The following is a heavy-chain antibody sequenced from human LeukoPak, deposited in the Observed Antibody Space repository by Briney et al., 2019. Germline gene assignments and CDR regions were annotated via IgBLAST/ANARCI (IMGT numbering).Heavy chain of an antibody. CDR3: ARVWELSFDY. V-gene: IGHV3-53*01. J-gene: IGHJ4*02. CDR1: GFTVSTDH. CDR2: SYNGDTS. D-gene: IGHD1-26*01. Sequence: PGGSLRLSCAASGFTVSTDHMSWVRQAPGKGLGWVAISYNGDTSQHAESVKGRFTISRDNSKNTLYLQMNSLRAEDTALYYCARVWELSFDYWGQGTLVTVSS.